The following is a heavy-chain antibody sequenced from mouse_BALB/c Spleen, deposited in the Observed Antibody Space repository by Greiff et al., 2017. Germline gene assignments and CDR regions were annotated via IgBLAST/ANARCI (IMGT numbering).Heavy chain of an antibody. CDR2: IDPSDSYT. V-gene: IGHV1-69*02. Sequence: QVQLQQPGAELVKPGASVKLSCKASGYTFTSYWMHWVKQRPGQGLEWIGEIDPSDSYTNYNQKFKGKATLTVDKSSSTAYMQLSSLTSEDSAVYYCARGGYGSDYWGQGTTLTVPS. J-gene: IGHJ2*01. CDR1: GYTFTSYW. CDR3: ARGGYGSDY. D-gene: IGHD1-1*02.